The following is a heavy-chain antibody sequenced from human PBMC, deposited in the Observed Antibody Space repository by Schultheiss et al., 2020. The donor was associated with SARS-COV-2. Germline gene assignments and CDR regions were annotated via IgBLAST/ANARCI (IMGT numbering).Heavy chain of an antibody. V-gene: IGHV3-33*01. J-gene: IGHJ4*02. D-gene: IGHD6-6*01. Sequence: GGSLRLSCAASGFTFSSYGMHWVRQAPGKGLEWVAVIWYDGSNKYYADSVKGRFTISRENSKNTLYLQMNSLRAEDTAVYYCARDGGLYSSSSYFDYWGQGTLVTVSS. CDR1: GFTFSSYG. CDR2: IWYDGSNK. CDR3: ARDGGLYSSSSYFDY.